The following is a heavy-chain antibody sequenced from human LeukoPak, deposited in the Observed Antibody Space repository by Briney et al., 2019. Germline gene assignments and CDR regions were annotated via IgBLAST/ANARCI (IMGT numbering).Heavy chain of an antibody. J-gene: IGHJ4*02. CDR2: IWYDGNKK. V-gene: IGHV3-33*06. D-gene: IGHD3-16*02. Sequence: PGRSLRLSCAASGFTFSSHGMHWVRQAPGKGLEWLAVIWYDGNKKYYADSVKGRFTISRDNSKSTLDLQVDSLRAEDSAVYYCAKGRYTGTSFFDYWGQGTLVTVSS. CDR1: GFTFSSHG. CDR3: AKGRYTGTSFFDY.